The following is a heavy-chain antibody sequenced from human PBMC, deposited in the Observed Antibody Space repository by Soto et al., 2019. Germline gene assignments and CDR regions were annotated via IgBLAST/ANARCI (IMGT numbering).Heavy chain of an antibody. CDR1: GFSFSNYA. CDR3: AKVYGGNSGGDY. D-gene: IGHD4-17*01. Sequence: EVQLLESRGGLVQPGGSLRLSCAASGFSFSNYAMTWVRQAPGKGLEWVSTISGSGGSTYYADSVKGRFTISRDNSKNTLYLEMNSLRAEDTAVYYCAKVYGGNSGGDYWGQGTLITAS. J-gene: IGHJ4*02. CDR2: ISGSGGST. V-gene: IGHV3-23*01.